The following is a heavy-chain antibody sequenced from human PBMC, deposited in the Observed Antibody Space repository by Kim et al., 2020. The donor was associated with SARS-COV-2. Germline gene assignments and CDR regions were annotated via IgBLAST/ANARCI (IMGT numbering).Heavy chain of an antibody. CDR3: ARQQPQISSSWYDYYYYGMDV. CDR1: GYSFTSYW. J-gene: IGHJ6*02. CDR2: IYPGDSDT. Sequence: GESLKISCKGFGYSFTSYWIGWVRQMHGKGLEWMGIIYPGDSDTRYSPSFQGQVTISADKSISTAYLQWSSLKASDTAMYYCARQQPQISSSWYDYYYYGMDVWGPGTTVTVSS. D-gene: IGHD6-13*01. V-gene: IGHV5-51*01.